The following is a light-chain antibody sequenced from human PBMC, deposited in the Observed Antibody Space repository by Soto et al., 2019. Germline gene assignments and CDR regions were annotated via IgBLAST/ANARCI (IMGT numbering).Light chain of an antibody. J-gene: IGLJ1*01. CDR1: SSNIGSNY. CDR3: AAWDDSLSGFSV. V-gene: IGLV1-47*02. CDR2: SNN. Sequence: QSVLTQPPSASGTPGQRVTISCSGSSSNIGSNYVYWYQQLPGTAPKLLIYSNNQWPSGVPDRFAGSKSGTSASLAISGLRSEDEADYYCAAWDDSLSGFSVFGTGPKLTVL.